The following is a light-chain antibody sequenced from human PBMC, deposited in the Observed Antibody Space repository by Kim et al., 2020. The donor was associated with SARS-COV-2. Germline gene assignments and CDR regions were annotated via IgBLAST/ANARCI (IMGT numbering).Light chain of an antibody. CDR1: QSIGNH. V-gene: IGKV1-17*01. CDR3: LQHNTYPFT. Sequence: DIQMTQSPSSLSASVGDRVTITCRASQSIGNHLGWFLQKPGKAPKRLIYAASSLEGGVPSRFSGSGSGTEFTLTISSLQPEDFATYFCLQHNTYPFTFGPGTKVDIK. CDR2: AAS. J-gene: IGKJ3*01.